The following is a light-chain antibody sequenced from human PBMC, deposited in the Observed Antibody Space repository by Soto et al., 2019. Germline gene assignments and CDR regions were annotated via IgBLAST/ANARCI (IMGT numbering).Light chain of an antibody. Sequence: QLVLTQSSSASASLGSSVKLTCTLSSGHSSYIIAWHQQQPGKAPRYLMKLEGSGSYNKGSGVPDRFSGSSSGADRYLTISNLQFEDEADYYCETWDRNTWVFGGGTQLTGL. CDR1: SGHSSYI. V-gene: IGLV4-60*02. CDR2: LEGSGSY. J-gene: IGLJ3*02. CDR3: ETWDRNTWV.